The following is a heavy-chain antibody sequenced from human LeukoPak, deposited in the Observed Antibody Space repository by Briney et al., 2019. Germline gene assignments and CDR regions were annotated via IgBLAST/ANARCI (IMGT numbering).Heavy chain of an antibody. CDR3: ARRNTYYYGSGSYLFDP. J-gene: IGHJ5*02. CDR1: GYTFTSYD. CDR2: MNPNSGNT. V-gene: IGHV1-8*02. Sequence: ASVKVSCKASGYTFTSYDINWVRQATGQGLEWMGWMNPNSGNTGYAQKFQGRVTMTRDTSISTAYMELSRLRSDDTAVYYCARRNTYYYGSGSYLFDPWGQGTLVTVSS. D-gene: IGHD3-10*01.